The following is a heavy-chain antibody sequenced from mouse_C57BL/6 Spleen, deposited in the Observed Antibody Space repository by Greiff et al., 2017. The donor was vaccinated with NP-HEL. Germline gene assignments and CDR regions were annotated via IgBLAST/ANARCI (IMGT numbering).Heavy chain of an antibody. Sequence: VQLQQSGPELVKPGASVKISCKASGYTFTDYYMNWVKQSHGKSLEWIGDINPNNGGTSYNQKFKGKATLTVDKSSSTAYMELRSLTSEDSAVYYCAGLLRSSAVDYWGQGTSVTVSS. D-gene: IGHD1-1*01. CDR1: GYTFTDYY. CDR2: INPNNGGT. V-gene: IGHV1-26*01. J-gene: IGHJ4*01. CDR3: AGLLRSSAVDY.